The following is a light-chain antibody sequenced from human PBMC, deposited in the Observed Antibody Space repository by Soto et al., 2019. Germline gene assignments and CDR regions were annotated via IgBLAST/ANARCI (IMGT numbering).Light chain of an antibody. Sequence: DIQMTQSPSSLSASVGDRVTITCRASQSMSSYLNWYQQKPGKAPKLLIYAASSLQSGVSSRFSGSGTGTDFTLTISSLQPEDFATYYCQQSYSTPCTFGQGTKVEIK. J-gene: IGKJ1*01. V-gene: IGKV1-39*01. CDR2: AAS. CDR3: QQSYSTPCT. CDR1: QSMSSY.